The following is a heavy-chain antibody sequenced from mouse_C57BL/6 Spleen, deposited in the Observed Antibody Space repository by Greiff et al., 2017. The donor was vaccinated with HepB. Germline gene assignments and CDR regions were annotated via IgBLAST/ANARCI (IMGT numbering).Heavy chain of an antibody. J-gene: IGHJ3*01. CDR1: GYTFTSYW. CDR2: IHPNSGST. Sequence: QVQLQQSGAELVKPGASVKLSCKASGYTFTSYWMHWVKQRPGQGLEWIGMIHPNSGSTNYNEKFKSKATLTVDKSSSTAYMQLSSLTSEDSAVYYCVLTTVKAWFAYWGQGTLVTVSA. D-gene: IGHD1-1*01. V-gene: IGHV1-64*01. CDR3: VLTTVKAWFAY.